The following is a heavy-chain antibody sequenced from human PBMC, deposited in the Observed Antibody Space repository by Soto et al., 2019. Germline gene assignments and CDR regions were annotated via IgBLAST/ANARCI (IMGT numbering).Heavy chain of an antibody. J-gene: IGHJ4*02. D-gene: IGHD3-16*01. CDR2: IYHSGTT. V-gene: IGHV4-4*02. Sequence: QVQLQESGPGLVEPSGTLSLTCDVSGASIGPPDWWSWVRQSPGKGLEWLGEIYHSGTTNFNPSLKSPLTMSVDKSTNQFSLKLTSVTAADTAVYYCARVGGVGSMKVFFDSWGQGILVTVTS. CDR3: ARVGGVGSMKVFFDS. CDR1: GASIGPPDW.